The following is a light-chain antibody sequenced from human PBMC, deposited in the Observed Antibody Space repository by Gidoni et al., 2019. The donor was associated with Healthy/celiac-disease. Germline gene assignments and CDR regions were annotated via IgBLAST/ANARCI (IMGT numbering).Light chain of an antibody. J-gene: IGKJ4*01. V-gene: IGKV1-39*01. CDR1: QSSSSY. Sequence: DIQMTQSPSSLSASVGDRVTITCRASQSSSSYLNWYQQKPGKAPKLLIYAASSLQSGVPSRFSGSGSGTDFTLTISSLQPEDFATYYCQQSYSTLPLTFGGGTKVEIK. CDR3: QQSYSTLPLT. CDR2: AAS.